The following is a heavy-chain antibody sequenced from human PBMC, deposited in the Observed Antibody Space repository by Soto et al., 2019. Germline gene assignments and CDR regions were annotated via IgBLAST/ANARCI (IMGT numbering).Heavy chain of an antibody. D-gene: IGHD3-3*01. CDR1: GFTFSSYD. Sequence: GGSLRLSCAASGFTFSSYDMHWVRQATGKGLEWVSAIGTAGDTYYPGSVKGRFTISRENAKNSLYLQMNSLRAEDTAVYYCARDFGVYWYFDLWGRGTLVTVSS. CDR2: IGTAGDT. J-gene: IGHJ2*01. CDR3: ARDFGVYWYFDL. V-gene: IGHV3-13*01.